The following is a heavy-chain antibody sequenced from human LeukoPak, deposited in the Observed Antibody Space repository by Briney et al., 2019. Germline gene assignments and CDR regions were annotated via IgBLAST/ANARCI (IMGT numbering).Heavy chain of an antibody. CDR3: ATSPLSTESSSWFHFDY. D-gene: IGHD6-13*01. Sequence: PGGSLRLSCAVSGFTFSTYGMHWVRQAPGKGLEWVAVISYDGSNKYYADSVKGRFTISRDKSKNTVYLQMDSLRAEDTAVYYCATSPLSTESSSWFHFDYWGQGTLVTVSS. J-gene: IGHJ4*02. CDR2: ISYDGSNK. V-gene: IGHV3-30*03. CDR1: GFTFSTYG.